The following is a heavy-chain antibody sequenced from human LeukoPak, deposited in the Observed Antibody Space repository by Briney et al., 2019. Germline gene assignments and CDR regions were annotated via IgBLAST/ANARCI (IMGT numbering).Heavy chain of an antibody. CDR3: ARVGAVAGNVWFDP. Sequence: PSETLSLTCTVSGGSISSYYWSWIRQPAGKGLEWIGRIYTSGSTNYNPSLKSRVTMSVDTSKNQFSLKLSSVTAADTAVYYCARVGAVAGNVWFDPWGQGTLVTVSS. J-gene: IGHJ5*02. D-gene: IGHD6-19*01. V-gene: IGHV4-4*07. CDR2: IYTSGST. CDR1: GGSISSYY.